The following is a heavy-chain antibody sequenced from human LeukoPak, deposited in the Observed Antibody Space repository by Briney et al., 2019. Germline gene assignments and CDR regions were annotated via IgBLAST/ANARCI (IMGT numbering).Heavy chain of an antibody. Sequence: ASVKVSCKASGGTFSSYAISWVRQAPGQGLEWMGGIIPILGTANYAQKFQGRVTITADESTSTAYMELSSLRSEDTAVYYCARVGMTVTHVVLDYWGQGTLVTVSS. CDR1: GGTFSSYA. V-gene: IGHV1-69*13. CDR3: ARVGMTVTHVVLDY. J-gene: IGHJ4*02. D-gene: IGHD4-17*01. CDR2: IIPILGTA.